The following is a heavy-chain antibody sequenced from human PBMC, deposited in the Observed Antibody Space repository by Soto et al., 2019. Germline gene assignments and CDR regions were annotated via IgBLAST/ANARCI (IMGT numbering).Heavy chain of an antibody. CDR3: ASTTSGGYSGYDY. J-gene: IGHJ4*02. CDR2: IIPINGTA. CDR1: GGTFSSYA. Sequence: GASVKVSCKASGGTFSSYAISWVRQAPGQGLEWMGGIIPINGTANYAQKFQGRVTMTTDKSTSTVYMELRSLRSEDTAVYYCASTTSGGYSGYDYWGQGTLVTVSS. D-gene: IGHD5-12*01. V-gene: IGHV1-69*05.